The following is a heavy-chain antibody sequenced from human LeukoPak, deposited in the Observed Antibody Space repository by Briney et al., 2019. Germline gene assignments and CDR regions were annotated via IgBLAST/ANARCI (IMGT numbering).Heavy chain of an antibody. V-gene: IGHV3-66*01. J-gene: IGHJ4*02. CDR3: ASSDWNYGALDY. CDR1: GITVRSNY. CDR2: IYSGGNT. D-gene: IGHD1-7*01. Sequence: GGSLRLSCAASGITVRSNYMSWVRQAPGKGLEWVSVIYSGGNTYYADSVKGGFTISRDNSKNTVFLQMNSLRVEDTAVYYCASSDWNYGALDYWGQGTLVTVSS.